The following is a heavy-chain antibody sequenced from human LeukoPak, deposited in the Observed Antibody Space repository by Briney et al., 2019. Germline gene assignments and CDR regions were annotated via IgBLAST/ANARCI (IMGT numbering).Heavy chain of an antibody. CDR1: GFTFSSYA. CDR2: ISYDGSNK. V-gene: IGHV3-30-3*01. J-gene: IGHJ3*02. D-gene: IGHD6-19*01. Sequence: GGSLRLSCAASGFTFSSYAMHWVRQAPGKGLEWVAVISYDGSNKYYADSVKGRFTISRDNSKNTLYLQMNSLRAEDTAVYYCVIAVAGNDAFDIWGQGTMVTVSS. CDR3: VIAVAGNDAFDI.